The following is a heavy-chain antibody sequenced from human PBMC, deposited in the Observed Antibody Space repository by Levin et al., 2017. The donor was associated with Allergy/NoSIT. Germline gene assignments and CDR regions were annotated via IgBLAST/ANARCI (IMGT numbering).Heavy chain of an antibody. CDR1: GVTFPNAW. V-gene: IGHV3-15*01. J-gene: IGHJ4*02. CDR3: TTELRWSPVDFDY. D-gene: IGHD4-23*01. CDR2: IKSTTDGGTT. Sequence: LSLPCAGSGVTFPNAWMSWVRQAPGKGLEWVGRIKSTTDGGTTEYATPVKGRFTISRDDSKKTMFLQMNSLKTEDTAVYYCTTELRWSPVDFDYWGQGTLVTVSS.